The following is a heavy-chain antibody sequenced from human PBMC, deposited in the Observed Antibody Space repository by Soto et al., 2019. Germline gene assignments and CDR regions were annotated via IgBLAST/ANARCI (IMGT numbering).Heavy chain of an antibody. Sequence: ASVKVSCKASGYTFTSYGISWVRQAPGQGLEWMGWISAYNGNTNYAQKLQGRVTMTTDTSTSTAYMELRSLRSDDTAVYYCARAVSNYDILTGHFDYWGQGTLVTVSS. J-gene: IGHJ4*02. CDR3: ARAVSNYDILTGHFDY. D-gene: IGHD3-9*01. CDR1: GYTFTSYG. CDR2: ISAYNGNT. V-gene: IGHV1-18*01.